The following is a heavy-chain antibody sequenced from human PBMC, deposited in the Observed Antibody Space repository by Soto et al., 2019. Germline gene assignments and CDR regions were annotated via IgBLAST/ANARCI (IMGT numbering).Heavy chain of an antibody. CDR2: ISGSGGST. V-gene: IGHV3-23*01. Sequence: GGSLRLSCAASGFTFSSYAMSWVRQAPGKGLEWVSAISGSGGSTYYADSVKGRFTISRDNSKNTLYLQMNSLRAEDTAVYYCAKGGSYYYDSSGYYANWGQGTLVTVSS. CDR3: AKGGSYYYDSSGYYAN. J-gene: IGHJ4*02. CDR1: GFTFSSYA. D-gene: IGHD3-22*01.